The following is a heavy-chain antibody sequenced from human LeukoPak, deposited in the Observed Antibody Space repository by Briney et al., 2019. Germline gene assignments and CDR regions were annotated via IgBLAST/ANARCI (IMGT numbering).Heavy chain of an antibody. D-gene: IGHD3-22*01. CDR2: IHDSGST. CDR3: TRGSIAYYYMDV. V-gene: IGHV4-61*10. Sequence: SETLSLTCTVSGGSISSGSYCWSWIRQPAGKGLEWIGHIHDSGSTNYNPSLKSRVTISVDTSKNQFSLKLSSVTAADTAVYYCTRGSIAYYYMDVWGKGTTVTISS. J-gene: IGHJ6*03. CDR1: GGSISSGSYC.